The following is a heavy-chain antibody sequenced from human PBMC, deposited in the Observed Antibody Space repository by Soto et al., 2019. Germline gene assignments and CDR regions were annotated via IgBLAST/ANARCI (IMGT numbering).Heavy chain of an antibody. CDR3: ARSSGGYSYIWFDP. D-gene: IGHD1-26*01. CDR2: IYYSGTT. Sequence: SETLSLTCSVSGGSIKSYYWSWIRQPPGKGLEWIGYIYYSGTTNYNPSLKSRVTMSVDTSKNQFFLKLSSVTAADSAVYYCARSSGGYSYIWFDPWGQETLVTVP. CDR1: GGSIKSYY. J-gene: IGHJ5*02. V-gene: IGHV4-59*01.